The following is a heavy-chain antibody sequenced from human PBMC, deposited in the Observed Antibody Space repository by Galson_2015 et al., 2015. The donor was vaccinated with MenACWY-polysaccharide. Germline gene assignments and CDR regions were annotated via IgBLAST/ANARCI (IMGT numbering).Heavy chain of an antibody. CDR2: IYYSGRT. V-gene: IGHV4-61*01. CDR3: ASEEIRGDSYGWFDP. D-gene: IGHD3-10*01. CDR1: GGSVNSVTYY. J-gene: IGHJ5*02. Sequence: SETLSLTCTVSGGSVNSVTYYWAWLRQPPGEGLEWIGFIYYSGRTNYNPSLKSRVTISLDMSKNQFSLRLSSVTAADTAVYYCASEEIRGDSYGWFDPWGQGSLVTVSS.